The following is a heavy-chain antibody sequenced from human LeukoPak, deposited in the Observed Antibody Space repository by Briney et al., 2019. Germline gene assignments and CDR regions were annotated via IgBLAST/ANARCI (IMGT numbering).Heavy chain of an antibody. CDR3: AKGASESSTWYTYFDY. V-gene: IGHV3-23*01. CDR2: ISYSGANS. D-gene: IGHD6-13*01. CDR1: GFTFSGSA. J-gene: IGHJ4*02. Sequence: PGGSLRLSCAASGFTFSGSAMSWVRQAPGEGLEWVSLISYSGANSYYTDSVRGRFTISRDNSKDTLFLQMNSLRAEDTAVYYCAKGASESSTWYTYFDYWGQGTLVTVPS.